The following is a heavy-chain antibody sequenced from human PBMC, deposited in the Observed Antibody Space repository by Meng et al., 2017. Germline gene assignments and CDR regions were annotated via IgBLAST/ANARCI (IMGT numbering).Heavy chain of an antibody. D-gene: IGHD5-18*01. CDR2: IIPIFGTA. Sequence: SVNVSCKASGGTFSSYAISWVRQAPGQGLEWMGGIIPIFGTANYAQKFQGRVTITADESTSTAYMELSSLRSEDTAVYYCARGRGVDTAMSNYYYYGMDVWGQGTTVTVSS. V-gene: IGHV1-69*13. CDR3: ARGRGVDTAMSNYYYYGMDV. CDR1: GGTFSSYA. J-gene: IGHJ6*02.